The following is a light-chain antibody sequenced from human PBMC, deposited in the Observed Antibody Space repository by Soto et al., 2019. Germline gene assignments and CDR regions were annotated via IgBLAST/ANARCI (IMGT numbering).Light chain of an antibody. CDR1: QSISSW. CDR2: KAS. Sequence: DIQMTQSPSTLSASVGDRVTITCRASQSISSWLAWYQQRPGKAPKLLIYKASNLDSGVLSRFSGSGSGTELTLTISSLHPDDFATYDCQQYYTYPWTFGPGTKVEIK. J-gene: IGKJ1*01. V-gene: IGKV1-5*03. CDR3: QQYYTYPWT.